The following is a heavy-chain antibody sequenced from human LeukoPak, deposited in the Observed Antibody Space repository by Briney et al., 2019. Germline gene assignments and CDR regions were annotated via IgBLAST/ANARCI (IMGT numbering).Heavy chain of an antibody. CDR3: AKDYYGDYGHAFDI. V-gene: IGHV3-30*04. CDR1: GFTFSSYA. J-gene: IGHJ3*02. Sequence: PGGSLRLSCAASGFTFSSYAMHWVRQAPGKGLEWVAVISYDGSNKYYADSVKGRFTISRDNSKNTLYLQMNSLRAEDTAVYYCAKDYYGDYGHAFDIWGQGTMVTVSS. CDR2: ISYDGSNK. D-gene: IGHD4-17*01.